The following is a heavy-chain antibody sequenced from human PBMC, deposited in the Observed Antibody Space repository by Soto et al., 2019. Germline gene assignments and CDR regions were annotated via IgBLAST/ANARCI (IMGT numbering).Heavy chain of an antibody. Sequence: GGSRRLSCAASGFTFSDYYMSWIRQAPGKGLEWVSYISSSGSTIYYADSVKGRFTISRDNAKNSLYLQMNSLRAEDTAVCYCARGWFRVVSELGFGASTTVPPWYFDLWGRGTLVTVSS. CDR3: ARGWFRVVSELGFGASTTVPPWYFDL. J-gene: IGHJ2*01. V-gene: IGHV3-11*01. D-gene: IGHD1-26*01. CDR2: ISSSGSTI. CDR1: GFTFSDYY.